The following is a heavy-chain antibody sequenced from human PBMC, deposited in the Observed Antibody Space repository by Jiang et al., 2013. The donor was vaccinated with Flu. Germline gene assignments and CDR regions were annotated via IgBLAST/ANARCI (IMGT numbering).Heavy chain of an antibody. CDR1: GGSISSYY. V-gene: IGHV4-59*01. D-gene: IGHD1-26*01. CDR2: IYYSGST. CDR3: ARGGSPRYSGSSFDY. J-gene: IGHJ4*02. Sequence: GSGLVKPSETLSLTCTVSGGSISSYYWSWIRQPPGKGLEWIGYIYYSGSTNYNPSLKSRVTISVDTSKNQFSLKLSSVTAADTAVYYCARGGSPRYSGSSFDYWGQGTLVTVSS.